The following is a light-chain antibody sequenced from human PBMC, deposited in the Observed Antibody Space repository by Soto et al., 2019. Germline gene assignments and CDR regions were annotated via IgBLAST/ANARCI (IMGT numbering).Light chain of an antibody. CDR2: DVS. CDR3: CSYAGSYTLV. J-gene: IGLJ3*02. V-gene: IGLV2-11*01. Sequence: QSALTQPRSVSGSPGQSVTISCTGTSSDVGAYNYVSWYQQHPGKVPKLMIYDVSRRPSGVPDRFSGSKSGNTASLTISGLHAGDEADYYCCSYAGSYTLVFGGGTKVTVL. CDR1: SSDVGAYNY.